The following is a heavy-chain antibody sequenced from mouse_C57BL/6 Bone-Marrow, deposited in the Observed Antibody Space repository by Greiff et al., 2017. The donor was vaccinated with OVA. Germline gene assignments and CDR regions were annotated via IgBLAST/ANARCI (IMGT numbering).Heavy chain of an antibody. Sequence: ESGPGLVKPSQSLSLTCSVTGYSITSGYYWNWIRQFPGNKLEWMGYISYDGSNNYNPSLKNRISITRDTSKNQFFLKLNSVTTEDTATYYCASGWYFDVWGTGTTVTVSS. CDR1: GYSITSGYY. CDR2: ISYDGSN. CDR3: ASGWYFDV. J-gene: IGHJ1*03. V-gene: IGHV3-6*01.